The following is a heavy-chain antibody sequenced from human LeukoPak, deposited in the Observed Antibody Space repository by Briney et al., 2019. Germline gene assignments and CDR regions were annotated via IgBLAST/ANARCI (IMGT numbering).Heavy chain of an antibody. CDR1: GFTFSTYD. CDR2: INPAGDT. Sequence: GGSLRLSCAASGFTFSTYDMHWVRQATGKGLEWVSGINPAGDTYYPGSVKGRFTISREDAKNSFYLQMNSLRVGDTAVYYCARGDCSGGSCSSMEVWGQGTTVTVSS. V-gene: IGHV3-13*04. CDR3: ARGDCSGGSCSSMEV. D-gene: IGHD2-15*01. J-gene: IGHJ6*02.